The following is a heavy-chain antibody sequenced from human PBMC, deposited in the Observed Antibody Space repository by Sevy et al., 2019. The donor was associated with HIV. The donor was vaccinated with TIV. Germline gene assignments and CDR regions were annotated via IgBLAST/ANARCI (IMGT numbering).Heavy chain of an antibody. D-gene: IGHD6-19*01. V-gene: IGHV3-7*01. J-gene: IGHJ6*03. Sequence: GGSLRLSCAASGFTFSSYWMSWVRQAPGKGLEWVANIKQDGSEKYYVDSVKGRFTISRDNAKNSLYLQMNSLRAEDTAVYYCARVERESSGWTWAYYYYYMDVWGKGTTVTVSS. CDR1: GFTFSSYW. CDR3: ARVERESSGWTWAYYYYYMDV. CDR2: IKQDGSEK.